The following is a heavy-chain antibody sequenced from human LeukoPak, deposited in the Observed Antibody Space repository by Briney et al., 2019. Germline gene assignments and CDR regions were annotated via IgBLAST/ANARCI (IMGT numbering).Heavy chain of an antibody. J-gene: IGHJ3*02. CDR3: ARKRGSPTGYSSSWFRAVGAFDI. D-gene: IGHD6-13*01. CDR2: INHSGST. V-gene: IGHV4-34*01. Sequence: SETLSLTCAVYGGSSSGYYWSWIRQPPGKGLEWIGEINHSGSTNYNPSLKSRVTISVDTSKNQFSLKLSSVTAADTAVYYCARKRGSPTGYSSSWFRAVGAFDIWGQGTMVTVSS. CDR1: GGSSSGYY.